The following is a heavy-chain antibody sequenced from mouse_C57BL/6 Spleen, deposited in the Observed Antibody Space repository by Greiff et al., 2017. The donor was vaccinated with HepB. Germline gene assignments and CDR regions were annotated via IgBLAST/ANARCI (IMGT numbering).Heavy chain of an antibody. D-gene: IGHD1-1*01. CDR2: IYPGSGST. CDR1: GYTFTSYW. V-gene: IGHV1-55*01. J-gene: IGHJ1*03. CDR3: ARRYGSRDWYFDV. Sequence: QVQLQQPGAELVKPGASVKMSCKASGYTFTSYWITWVKQRPGQGLEWIGDIYPGSGSTNYNEKFKSKATLTVDTSSSTTYMQLSSLTSEDSAVYYCARRYGSRDWYFDVWGTGTTVTVSS.